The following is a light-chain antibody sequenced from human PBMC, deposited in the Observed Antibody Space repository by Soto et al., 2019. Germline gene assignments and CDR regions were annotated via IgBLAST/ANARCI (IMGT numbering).Light chain of an antibody. J-gene: IGKJ1*01. CDR3: QKYNSAPWT. CDR1: QGISNY. V-gene: IGKV1-27*01. Sequence: IQLTQSPSSLSASVGDRVTITCRANQGISNYLAWYQQKPGKVPKLLIYAASTLQSGVPSRFSGSGSGTDFTLTISSLQPEDVATYYCQKYNSAPWTFGQGTKVDIK. CDR2: AAS.